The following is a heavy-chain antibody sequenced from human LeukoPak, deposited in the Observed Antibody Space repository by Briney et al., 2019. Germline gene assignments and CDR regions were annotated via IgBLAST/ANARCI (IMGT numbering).Heavy chain of an antibody. J-gene: IGHJ4*02. V-gene: IGHV3-9*01. D-gene: IGHD3-22*01. CDR3: AKGSQWAHCYDSSGYYD. CDR1: GFTFDDYA. Sequence: GGSLRLSCAASGFTFDDYAMHWVRQAPGKGLEWVSGISWNSGSIGYADSVKGRFTISRDNAKNSLYLQMNSLRAEDTALYYCAKGSQWAHCYDSSGYYDWGQGTLVTVSS. CDR2: ISWNSGSI.